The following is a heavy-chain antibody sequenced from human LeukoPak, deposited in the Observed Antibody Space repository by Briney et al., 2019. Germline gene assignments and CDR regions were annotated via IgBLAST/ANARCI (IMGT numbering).Heavy chain of an antibody. J-gene: IGHJ4*02. V-gene: IGHV3-23*01. CDR3: AEYYFYDSSGYQQYYFDY. CDR2: ISNSGGST. Sequence: GGSLRLSCAASGFTFSSYAMSRVRQAPGKGLEWVSGISNSGGSTYYADSVKGRFTISRDNSKDTLYLQMNSLRAEDTAVYYCAEYYFYDSSGYQQYYFDYWGQGTLVTVSS. D-gene: IGHD3-22*01. CDR1: GFTFSSYA.